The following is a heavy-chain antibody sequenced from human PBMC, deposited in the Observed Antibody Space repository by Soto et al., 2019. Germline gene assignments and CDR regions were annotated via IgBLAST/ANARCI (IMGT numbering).Heavy chain of an antibody. V-gene: IGHV3-30*18. CDR2: ISYDGSNK. CDR1: GFPFSSYG. D-gene: IGHD6-13*01. J-gene: IGHJ6*02. Sequence: PGGSLRLSCAASGFPFSSYGMHWVRQAPGKGLEWVAVISYDGSNKYYADSVKGRFTISRDNSKNTLYLQMNSLRAEDTAVYYCANTGYSSSWYRLSYYYYYGMDVWGQGTTVTVSS. CDR3: ANTGYSSSWYRLSYYYYYGMDV.